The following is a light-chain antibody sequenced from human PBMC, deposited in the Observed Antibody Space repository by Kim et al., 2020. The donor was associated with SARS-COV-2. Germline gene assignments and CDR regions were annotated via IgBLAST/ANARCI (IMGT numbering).Light chain of an antibody. J-gene: IGKJ2*01. CDR3: QQSYSTPVYT. CDR2: SAS. Sequence: ASVGDRVTINCRASQPIYSYLNWYQQKPGRAPNLLIYSASNLQSGVPSRFSGSGSGTDFTLTITSLQPEDVATYYCQQSYSTPVYTFGQGTKLEI. V-gene: IGKV1-39*01. CDR1: QPIYSY.